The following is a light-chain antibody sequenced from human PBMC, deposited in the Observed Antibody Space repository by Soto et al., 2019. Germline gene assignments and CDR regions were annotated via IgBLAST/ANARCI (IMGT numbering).Light chain of an antibody. CDR1: QRVSSY. Sequence: EIVLTQSPATLSLSLGARATLSCRASQRVSSYLAWYQQKPGQAPRLLIYDASNRATGSPARFSGSGSETEFTLTISSLETEDFAVYYCQRRSNWPPYTFGQGTKLEIK. CDR3: QRRSNWPPYT. CDR2: DAS. J-gene: IGKJ2*01. V-gene: IGKV3-11*01.